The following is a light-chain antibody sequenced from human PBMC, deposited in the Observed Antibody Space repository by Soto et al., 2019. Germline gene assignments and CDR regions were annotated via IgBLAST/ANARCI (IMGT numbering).Light chain of an antibody. CDR3: AAWDDSLNGYV. CDR2: YDD. Sequence: QSVLTQPPSVSEAPRQRVTISCSGSRSNIGNNAVNWYQQLPGKAPKLLIYYDDLLTSGVSDRFSGSKSGTSASLAISGLQSEDEADYYCAAWDDSLNGYVFGTGTKVTVL. CDR1: RSNIGNNA. V-gene: IGLV1-36*01. J-gene: IGLJ1*01.